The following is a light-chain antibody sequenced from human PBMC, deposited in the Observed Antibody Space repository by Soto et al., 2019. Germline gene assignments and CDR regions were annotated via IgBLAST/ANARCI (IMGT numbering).Light chain of an antibody. CDR2: GNI. CDR3: CSYAGTYTYV. CDR1: SSNIGAGYD. Sequence: QSVLTQPPSVSGAPGQRVTISCTGSSSNIGAGYDVHWYQQRPGTAPKLLIFGNINRPSGVPDRFSGSKSGTSASLAITGLQAEDEGDYYCCSYAGTYTYVFGIGTKVTVL. V-gene: IGLV1-40*01. J-gene: IGLJ1*01.